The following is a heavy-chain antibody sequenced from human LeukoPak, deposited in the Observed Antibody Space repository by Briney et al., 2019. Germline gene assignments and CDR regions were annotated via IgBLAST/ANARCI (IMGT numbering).Heavy chain of an antibody. CDR3: VRCGIREYCGDAFGV. CDR1: GFTFTNYW. CDR2: IKQDGSEK. J-gene: IGHJ3*01. Sequence: GGSLRLSCAASGFTFTNYWMSWVRQAPGKGLEWVANIKQDGSEKHYVDSVKGRFTISRDNAQNSAYLQMNSLRVEDTAVYYCVRCGIREYCGDAFGVWGQGTTVAVSS. D-gene: IGHD2-8*02. V-gene: IGHV3-7*01.